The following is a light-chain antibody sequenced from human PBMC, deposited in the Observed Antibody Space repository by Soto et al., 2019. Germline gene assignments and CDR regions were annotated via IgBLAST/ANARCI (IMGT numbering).Light chain of an antibody. Sequence: EIVMTQSPSTLSVSPGERATLSCRASQSVSSNLAWYQQKPGQAPRLLIYGASTMATGIPARFSGSGSGTEFTLTISRLQSEDFAVYFCQQYNNWPPLTFGGGTKVEIK. CDR1: QSVSSN. CDR2: GAS. CDR3: QQYNNWPPLT. J-gene: IGKJ4*01. V-gene: IGKV3-15*01.